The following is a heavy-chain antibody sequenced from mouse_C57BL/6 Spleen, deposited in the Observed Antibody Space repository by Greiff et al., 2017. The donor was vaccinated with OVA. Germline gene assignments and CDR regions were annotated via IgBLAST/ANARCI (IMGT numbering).Heavy chain of an antibody. CDR3: ARKLWSYAMDY. V-gene: IGHV1-69*01. CDR2: IDPSDSYT. J-gene: IGHJ4*01. Sequence: QVQLQQPGAELVMPGASVKLSCKASGYTFTSYWMHWVKQRPGQGLEWIGEIDPSDSYTNYNQKFKGKSTLTVDKSSRTAYMQLSSLTSEDSAVYYCARKLWSYAMDYWGQGTSVTVSS. CDR1: GYTFTSYW. D-gene: IGHD1-1*02.